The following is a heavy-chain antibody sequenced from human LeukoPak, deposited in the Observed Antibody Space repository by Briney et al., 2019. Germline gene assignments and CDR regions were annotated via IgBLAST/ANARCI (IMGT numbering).Heavy chain of an antibody. J-gene: IGHJ6*03. D-gene: IGHD2-2*01. CDR3: AKELVVPAAAVYMDV. Sequence: GGSLRLSCAASGFTFSSYGMHWVRQAPGKGLEWVAFIRYDGSNKYYADSVKGRFTISRDNSKNTLYLQMNSLRAEDTAVYYCAKELVVPAAAVYMDVWGKGTTVTVSS. CDR1: GFTFSSYG. V-gene: IGHV3-30*02. CDR2: IRYDGSNK.